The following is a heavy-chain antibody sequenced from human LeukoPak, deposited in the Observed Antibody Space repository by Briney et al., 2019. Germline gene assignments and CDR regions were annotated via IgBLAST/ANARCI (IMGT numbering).Heavy chain of an antibody. J-gene: IGHJ4*02. CDR1: GASISRGGYF. V-gene: IGHV4-31*03. Sequence: SETLSLTCTVSGASISRGGYFWGWIRQHPWKGLEWMGYFFYSGSTYYNPSLKSRVTISVDTSKNQISLKLSSVTAADTAVYYCARAPGSAYNAYYFDYWGQGTLVTVSS. D-gene: IGHD1-1*01. CDR2: FFYSGST. CDR3: ARAPGSAYNAYYFDY.